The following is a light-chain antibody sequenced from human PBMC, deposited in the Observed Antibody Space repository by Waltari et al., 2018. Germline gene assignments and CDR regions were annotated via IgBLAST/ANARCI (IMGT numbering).Light chain of an antibody. CDR1: HTLDTY. Sequence: DIHMTQSPSSLSASIGDRGNITCRARHTLDTYLHWYRQRPGKAPDPLISSASTLQSGVPSRFSGSGSETDFTLSIDSLQSEDAAVYFCQQCYVRPPFTFGPGTKVEI. CDR3: QQCYVRPPFT. CDR2: SAS. J-gene: IGKJ3*01. V-gene: IGKV1-39*01.